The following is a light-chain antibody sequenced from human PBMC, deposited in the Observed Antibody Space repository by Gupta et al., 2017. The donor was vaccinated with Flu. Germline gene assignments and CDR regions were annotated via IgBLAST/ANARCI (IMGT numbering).Light chain of an antibody. CDR2: DAS. V-gene: IGKV3-15*01. CDR1: QNVYNN. CDR3: QQYDDWPPWT. J-gene: IGKJ1*01. Sequence: EKVMTQSPATLSVSPGERVTLSCRPSQNVYNNLAWYQQRPGQAPRLLIYDASTRATDVPARFSGSGSGTEFTLTISSLQSDDVAVYYCQQYDDWPPWTFGQGTRVEIK.